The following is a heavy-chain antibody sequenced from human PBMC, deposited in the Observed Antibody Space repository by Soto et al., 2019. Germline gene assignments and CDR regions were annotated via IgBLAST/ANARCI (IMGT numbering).Heavy chain of an antibody. CDR3: AKGLYSKYDFWSGYYSLAYYYYGMDV. CDR2: ISGSGGST. CDR1: GFTFSSYA. J-gene: IGHJ6*02. D-gene: IGHD3-3*01. V-gene: IGHV3-23*01. Sequence: GGSLRLSCAASGFTFSSYAMSWVRQAPGKGLEWVSAISGSGGSTYYADSVKGRFTISRDNSKNTLYLQMNSLRAEDTAVYYCAKGLYSKYDFWSGYYSLAYYYYGMDVWGQGTTVTVSS.